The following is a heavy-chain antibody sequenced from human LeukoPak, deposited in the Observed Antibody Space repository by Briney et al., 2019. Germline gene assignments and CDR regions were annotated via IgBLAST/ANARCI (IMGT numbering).Heavy chain of an antibody. CDR1: GFTFSRYW. CDR2: INTDGSTT. J-gene: IGHJ5*02. D-gene: IGHD3-3*01. CDR3: AREAPSSRYDFWSGKGSEFDP. V-gene: IGHV3-74*01. Sequence: GGSLRLSCAASGFTFSRYWMHWVRQAPGKGLVWVSRINTDGSTTIYADSVKGRFTISRDNAKNTLYLQMDSLRAEDTAVYYCAREAPSSRYDFWSGKGSEFDPWGQGTLVTVSS.